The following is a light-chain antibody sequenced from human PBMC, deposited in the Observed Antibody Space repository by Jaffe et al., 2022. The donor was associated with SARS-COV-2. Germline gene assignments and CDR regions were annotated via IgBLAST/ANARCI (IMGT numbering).Light chain of an antibody. CDR3: HQYNNWPYT. J-gene: IGKJ2*01. CDR2: GAS. CDR1: QSVSNN. V-gene: IGKV3-15*01. Sequence: EIVMTQSPATLSVSPGERATLSCRAGQSVSNNLAWYQHKPGQAPRLLIYGASARATAIPARFSGTGSGTEFTLTISSLQSEDFAIYYCHQYNNWPYTFGQGTKLEIK.